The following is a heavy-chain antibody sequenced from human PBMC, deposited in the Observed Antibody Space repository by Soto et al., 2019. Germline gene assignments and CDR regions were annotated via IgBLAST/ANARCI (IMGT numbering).Heavy chain of an antibody. CDR1: GFTFGDYS. J-gene: IGHJ5*02. Sequence: EVQLVESGGDLVQPGRSLRLSCTASGFTFGDYSLSWFRQAPGKGLEWVGFIRYKGIGGTTEYAASVKGRFTISRDDSRSIADLQMNSLKIEATAVYHCSRGPLGDPIWGSYWFDPWGQGVLVTVSS. CDR3: SRGPLGDPIWGSYWFDP. CDR2: IRYKGIGGTT. V-gene: IGHV3-49*03. D-gene: IGHD3-16*01.